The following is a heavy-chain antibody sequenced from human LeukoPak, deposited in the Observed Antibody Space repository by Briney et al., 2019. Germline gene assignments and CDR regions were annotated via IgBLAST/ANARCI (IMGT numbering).Heavy chain of an antibody. CDR3: AKSGLVLYYYYYMDV. J-gene: IGHJ6*03. D-gene: IGHD3/OR15-3a*01. CDR2: ISGSGGST. Sequence: GGSLRLSCAASGFTFSSYAMSWVRQAPGKGLEWVSAISGSGGSTYYADSVKGRFTISRDNSKNTLYLQMNSLRAEDTAVYYCAKSGLVLYYYYYMDVWGKGTTVTVSS. CDR1: GFTFSSYA. V-gene: IGHV3-23*01.